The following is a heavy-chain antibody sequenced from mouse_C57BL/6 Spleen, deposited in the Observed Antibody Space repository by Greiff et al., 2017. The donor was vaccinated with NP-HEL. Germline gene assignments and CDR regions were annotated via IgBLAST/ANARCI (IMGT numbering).Heavy chain of an antibody. D-gene: IGHD1-1*01. CDR2: IYWDDDK. CDR3: ARKTSSHYYYAMDY. V-gene: IGHV8-12*01. CDR1: GFSLSTSGMG. Sequence: QVTLKVCGPGILQSSQTLSLTCSFSGFSLSTSGMGVSWIRQPSGKGLEWLAHIYWDDDKRYNPSLKSRLTISKDTSRNQVFLNITSVDTAYTATYYCARKTSSHYYYAMDYWGQGTSVTVSS. J-gene: IGHJ4*01.